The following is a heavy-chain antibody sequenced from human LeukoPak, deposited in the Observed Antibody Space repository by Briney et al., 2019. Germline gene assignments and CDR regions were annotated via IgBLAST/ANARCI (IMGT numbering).Heavy chain of an antibody. CDR1: GYTFTGYY. D-gene: IGHD2-15*01. CDR3: ARDFCSGGSCYSYFDS. Sequence: ASVKVSCKASGYTFTGYYMHWVRQAPGQGLEWMGWINPNSGGTNYAQKFQGRVTMTRDTSISTAYMELSRLRSDGTAVYYCARDFCSGGSCYSYFDSWGQGTLVTVSS. V-gene: IGHV1-2*02. CDR2: INPNSGGT. J-gene: IGHJ4*02.